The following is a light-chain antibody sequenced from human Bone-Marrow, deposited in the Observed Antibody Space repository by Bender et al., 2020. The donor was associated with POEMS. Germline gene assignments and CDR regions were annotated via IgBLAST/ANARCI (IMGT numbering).Light chain of an antibody. J-gene: IGLJ3*02. Sequence: SYELTQPPSVSVSPGQTARITCSGDSLPNQFAYWYQQKPGQAPVMVIYKDSERPSGIPERFSGSSSGTTVTLTISGVQAADEADYYCQSADSSGSHEVFGGGTKLTVL. V-gene: IGLV3-25*03. CDR3: QSADSSGSHEV. CDR2: KDS. CDR1: SLPNQF.